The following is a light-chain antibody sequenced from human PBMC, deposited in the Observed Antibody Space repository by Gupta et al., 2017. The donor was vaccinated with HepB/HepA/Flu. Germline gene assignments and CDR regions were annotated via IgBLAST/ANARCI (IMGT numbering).Light chain of an antibody. CDR3: QSSDSSGDVVV. V-gene: IGLV3-25*03. CDR1: ALPKKY. J-gene: IGLJ2*01. Sequence: SSDLPQPPSVSVSPGPPARITCPGDALPKKYAYWYQQRPGQAPLLVILKDRERPSGIPERFSGSGSGTEVTLTISGVQAEDEADYYCQSSDSSGDVVVFGGGTRLTV. CDR2: KDR.